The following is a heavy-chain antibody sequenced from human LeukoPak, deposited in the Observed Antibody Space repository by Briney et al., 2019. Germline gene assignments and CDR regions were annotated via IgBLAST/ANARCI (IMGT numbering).Heavy chain of an antibody. CDR2: IRYDGSNK. Sequence: GGSLRLSCAASGFTFSSYGMHWVRQAPGKGLEWVAFIRYDGSNKYYADSVKGRFTISRDNSKNTLYLQMNSLRAEDTAVYYCAKDRVVRGIWFDRWGQGTLVTVSS. D-gene: IGHD3-10*01. V-gene: IGHV3-30*02. CDR3: AKDRVVRGIWFDR. J-gene: IGHJ5*02. CDR1: GFTFSSYG.